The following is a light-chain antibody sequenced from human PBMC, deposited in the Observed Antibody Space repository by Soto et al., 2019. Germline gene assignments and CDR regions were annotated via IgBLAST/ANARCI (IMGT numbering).Light chain of an antibody. CDR1: QNIRTF. V-gene: IGKV3-11*01. CDR3: QQHSHWPPWT. Sequence: VVLTQSPATLSLSPGERATLSCRASQNIRTFLDWYQQKPGQAPRLLIYGASNRATCIPARFSGSGSGTDFTLTISSLESEDFAVYYCQQHSHWPPWTFGQGTRVEI. J-gene: IGKJ1*01. CDR2: GAS.